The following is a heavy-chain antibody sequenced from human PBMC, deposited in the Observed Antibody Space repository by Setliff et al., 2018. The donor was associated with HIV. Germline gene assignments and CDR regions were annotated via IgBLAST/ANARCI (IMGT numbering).Heavy chain of an antibody. Sequence: KPSETLSLTCTVSGGSISSYYWSWIRQPPGKGLEWIGYIYTSGGTNYNPSLKSRVTISVDTSKNQFSLKLSSVTAADTAVYYCARGLSFYDPGGFDYWGQGTQVTVSS. CDR3: ARGLSFYDPGGFDY. D-gene: IGHD3-22*01. J-gene: IGHJ4*02. CDR2: IYTSGGT. CDR1: GGSISSYY. V-gene: IGHV4-4*09.